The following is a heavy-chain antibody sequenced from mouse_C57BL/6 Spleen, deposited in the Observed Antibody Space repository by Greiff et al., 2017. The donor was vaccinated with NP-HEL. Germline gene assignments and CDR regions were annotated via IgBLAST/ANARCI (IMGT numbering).Heavy chain of an antibody. J-gene: IGHJ2*01. Sequence: QVQLQQSGPELVKPGASVKISCKASGYAFSSSWMNWVKQRPGKGLEWIGRIYPGDGDTNYNGKFKGKATLTADKSSSTAYMQLSSLTSEDSAVYFCAEANFHYFDYWGQGTTLTVSS. D-gene: IGHD4-1*01. V-gene: IGHV1-82*01. CDR3: AEANFHYFDY. CDR2: IYPGDGDT. CDR1: GYAFSSSW.